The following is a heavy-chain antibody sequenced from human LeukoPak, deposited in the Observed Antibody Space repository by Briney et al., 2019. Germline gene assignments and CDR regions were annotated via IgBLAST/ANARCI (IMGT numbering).Heavy chain of an antibody. CDR3: VRLRRNSDRSYYYYYYDS. J-gene: IGHJ5*01. D-gene: IGHD3-10*01. V-gene: IGHV3-21*01. CDR1: GLTISDYC. CDR2: INSTSTSI. Sequence: GGSLRLSCLASGLTISDYCLNWVRRAPGKGLEWVSSINSTSTSIYYADAVRGRFTISRDNAKSSLYLQMDSLRAEDTAVYYCVRLRRNSDRSYYYYYYDSWGRGILVTVSS.